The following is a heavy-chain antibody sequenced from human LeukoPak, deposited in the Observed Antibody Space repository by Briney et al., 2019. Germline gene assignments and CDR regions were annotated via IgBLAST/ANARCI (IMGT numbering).Heavy chain of an antibody. V-gene: IGHV3-21*01. Sequence: GGSLRLSCVASGFTFSSYSMNWVRQAPGKGLEWVSSISSSSYIYYADSVKGRFTISRDNAKNSLYLQMNSLRAEDTAVYYCARDAMVRGVIPLDYWGQGTLVTVSS. CDR2: ISSSSYI. CDR1: GFTFSSYS. CDR3: ARDAMVRGVIPLDY. D-gene: IGHD3-10*01. J-gene: IGHJ4*02.